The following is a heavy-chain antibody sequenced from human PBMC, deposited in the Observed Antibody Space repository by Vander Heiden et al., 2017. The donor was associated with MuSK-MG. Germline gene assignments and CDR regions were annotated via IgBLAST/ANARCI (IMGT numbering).Heavy chain of an antibody. V-gene: IGHV3-43*02. CDR1: GFTFDDYA. CDR3: GSGWYRGPIDY. D-gene: IGHD6-19*01. Sequence: EVQLVESGGGVVQPGGSLRLSWAASGFTFDDYAMHWVRQAPGKGLEWVSLISGDGGSTYYTDSVKGRFTISRDNSKNSLYLQMNSLRTEDTALYYCGSGWYRGPIDYWGQGTLVTVSS. CDR2: ISGDGGST. J-gene: IGHJ4*02.